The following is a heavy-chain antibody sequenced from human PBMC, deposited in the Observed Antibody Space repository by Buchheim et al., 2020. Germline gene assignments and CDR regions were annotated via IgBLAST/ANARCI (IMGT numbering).Heavy chain of an antibody. D-gene: IGHD3-22*01. J-gene: IGHJ4*02. CDR3: AKELYYDSSGYYNDY. CDR2: ISYDGSNK. V-gene: IGHV3-30*18. CDR1: GFTFSSYG. Sequence: QVQLVESGGGVVQPGRSLRLSCAASGFTFSSYGMHWVRQAPGKGLEWVAVISYDGSNKNYADSVKGRFTISRDNSKNTLYLQMNSLRAEDTAVYYCAKELYYDSSGYYNDYWGQGTL.